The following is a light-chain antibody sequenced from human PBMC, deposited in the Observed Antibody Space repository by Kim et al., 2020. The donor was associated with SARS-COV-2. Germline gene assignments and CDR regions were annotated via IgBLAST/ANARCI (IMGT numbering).Light chain of an antibody. V-gene: IGLV1-47*01. J-gene: IGLJ3*02. CDR1: SSNIGSNY. Sequence: QSVLTQPPSASGTPGQRVTISCSGSSSNIGSNYVYWYQQLPGTAPKLLIFRSNQRPSGVPDRLSGSRSGTAASLAISGLRSEDEADYYCAAWDDNLGSLGFGGGTQLTVL. CDR2: RSN. CDR3: AAWDDNLGSLG.